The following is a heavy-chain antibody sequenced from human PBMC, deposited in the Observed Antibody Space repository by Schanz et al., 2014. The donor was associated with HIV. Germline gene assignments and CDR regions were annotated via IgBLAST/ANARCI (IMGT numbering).Heavy chain of an antibody. CDR2: INHSGRT. Sequence: QVQLQQWGAGLLKPSETLSLTCAVYGESFSGYYWSWIRQSPRKGLEWIGEINHSGRTKYSPSLKSRVPISVDTSKNQFSLKLDAVTAADTAVYYCARAKWPPRNRHFDFWGQGTLVTVSS. CDR1: GESFSGYY. CDR3: ARAKWPPRNRHFDF. J-gene: IGHJ4*02. V-gene: IGHV4-34*02. D-gene: IGHD5-12*01.